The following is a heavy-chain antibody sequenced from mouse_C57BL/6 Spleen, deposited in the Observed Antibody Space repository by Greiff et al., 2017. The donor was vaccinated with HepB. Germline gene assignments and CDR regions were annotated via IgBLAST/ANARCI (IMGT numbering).Heavy chain of an antibody. CDR3: ARRYGSSYEYFDV. J-gene: IGHJ1*03. V-gene: IGHV1-85*01. CDR1: GYTFTSYD. CDR2: IYPRDGST. D-gene: IGHD1-1*01. Sequence: QVQLQQSGPELVKPGASVKLSCKASGYTFTSYDINWVKQRPGQGLEWIGWIYPRDGSTNYNEKFKGKATLTVDTSSSTAYMELHSLTSEDSAVYFCARRYGSSYEYFDVWGTGTTVTVSS.